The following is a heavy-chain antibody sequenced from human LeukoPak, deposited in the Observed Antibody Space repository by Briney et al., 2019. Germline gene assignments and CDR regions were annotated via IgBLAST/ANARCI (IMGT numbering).Heavy chain of an antibody. D-gene: IGHD3-3*01. Sequence: PSETLSLTCTVSGGSISSYYWSWIRQPPGKGLEWIGYIYYSGSTNYNPSLKSRVTISVDTSKNRFSLKLSSVTAADTAVYYCARGPEAQLRFLEWQPFDPWGQGTLVTVSS. J-gene: IGHJ5*02. V-gene: IGHV4-59*01. CDR3: ARGPEAQLRFLEWQPFDP. CDR2: IYYSGST. CDR1: GGSISSYY.